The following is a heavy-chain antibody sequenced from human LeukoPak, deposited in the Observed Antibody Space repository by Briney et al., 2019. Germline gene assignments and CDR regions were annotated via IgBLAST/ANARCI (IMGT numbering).Heavy chain of an antibody. Sequence: GGSLRLSCAASGLTFSSYGMHWVRQAPGKGLEWVAVISYDGSNTYYADSVKGRFTISRDNSKNTLYLQMNSLRAEDTAVYYCAKRPGDSYWTALDYSGQGTLVTVSS. J-gene: IGHJ4*02. CDR3: AKRPGDSYWTALDY. D-gene: IGHD2-21*02. CDR2: ISYDGSNT. V-gene: IGHV3-30*18. CDR1: GLTFSSYG.